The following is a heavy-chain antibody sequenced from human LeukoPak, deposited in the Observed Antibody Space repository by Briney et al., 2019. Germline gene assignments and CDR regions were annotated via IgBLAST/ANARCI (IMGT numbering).Heavy chain of an antibody. V-gene: IGHV4-34*01. CDR1: GGSFSGYY. J-gene: IGHJ5*01. CDR2: INHSGST. Sequence: KPSETLSLTCAVHGGSFSGYYWSWIRQPPGKGLEWIGEINHSGSTNYNPSLKSRVTISVNTSKNLFFVKLNSVTAADTAVDYCASGRGGYYYGSGTFASWFDSWGQGALVTVSS. CDR3: ASGRGGYYYGSGTFASWFDS. D-gene: IGHD3-10*01.